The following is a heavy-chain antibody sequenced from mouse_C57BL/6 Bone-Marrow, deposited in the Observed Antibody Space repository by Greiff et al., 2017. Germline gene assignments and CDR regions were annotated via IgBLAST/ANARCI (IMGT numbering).Heavy chain of an antibody. Sequence: VKLMESGAELARPGASVKLSCKASGYTFTSYGISWVKQRTGQGLEWIGEIYPRSGNTYYNEKFKGKATLTADKSSSTAYMELRSLTSEDSAVYFCARRIYDGYYVYCDYWGQGTTLTVSS. V-gene: IGHV1-81*01. CDR2: IYPRSGNT. D-gene: IGHD2-3*01. CDR1: GYTFTSYG. J-gene: IGHJ2*01. CDR3: ARRIYDGYYVYCDY.